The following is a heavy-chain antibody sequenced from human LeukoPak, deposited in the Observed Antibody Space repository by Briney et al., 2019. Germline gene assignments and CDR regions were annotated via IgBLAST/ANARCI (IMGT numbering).Heavy chain of an antibody. D-gene: IGHD2-2*02. CDR1: GFTFSSYS. Sequence: GGSLRLSCAASGFTFSSYSMNWVRQAPGKGLEWVSYISSSSSTIYYADSVKGRFTISRDNAKNSLYLQMNSLRAEDTAVYYCARAVVVVPAAIPRDAFDIWGQGTMVTVSS. CDR3: ARAVVVVPAAIPRDAFDI. V-gene: IGHV3-48*01. CDR2: ISSSSSTI. J-gene: IGHJ3*02.